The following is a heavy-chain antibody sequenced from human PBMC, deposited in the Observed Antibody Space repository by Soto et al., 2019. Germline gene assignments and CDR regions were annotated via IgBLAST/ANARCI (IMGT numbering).Heavy chain of an antibody. J-gene: IGHJ4*02. CDR3: ARGRVTTVTTFVDY. CDR2: IYYSGST. D-gene: IGHD4-17*01. CDR1: GGSISSGGYY. Sequence: QVQLQESGPGLVKPSQTLSLTCTVSGGSISSGGYYWSWIRQHPGKGLEWIGYIYYSGSTYYNPSLKSQVTISVDTSKNQFSLKLSSVTAADTAVYYCARGRVTTVTTFVDYWGQGTLVTVSS. V-gene: IGHV4-31*01.